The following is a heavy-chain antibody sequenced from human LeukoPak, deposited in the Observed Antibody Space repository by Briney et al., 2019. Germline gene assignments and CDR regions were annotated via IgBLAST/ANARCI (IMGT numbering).Heavy chain of an antibody. Sequence: GGSLRLSCAASGFTFSSYAMSWVRQAPGKGLEWVSAISGSGGSTYYADSVKGRFTISRDNSKNTLYLQMNSLRAEDTAVYYCAKDRSGYVAGGSDVFDYWGQGTLVTVSS. V-gene: IGHV3-23*01. CDR1: GFTFSSYA. D-gene: IGHD6-19*01. J-gene: IGHJ4*02. CDR2: ISGSGGST. CDR3: AKDRSGYVAGGSDVFDY.